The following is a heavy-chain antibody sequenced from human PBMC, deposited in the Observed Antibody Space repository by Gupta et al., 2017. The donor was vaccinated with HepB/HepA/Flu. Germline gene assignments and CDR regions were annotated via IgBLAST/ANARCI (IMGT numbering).Heavy chain of an antibody. CDR1: GRSFSGYY. CDR2: INHSGST. V-gene: IGHV4-34*01. D-gene: IGHD3-10*01. Sequence: QVQLQQWGAGLLKPSETLSLTCAVYGRSFSGYYWSWIRQPPGKGLEWIGEINHSGSTNYNPSLKSRVTISVDTSKNQFSLKLSSVTAADTAVYYCALVRGAIFDYWGQGTLVTVSS. J-gene: IGHJ4*02. CDR3: ALVRGAIFDY.